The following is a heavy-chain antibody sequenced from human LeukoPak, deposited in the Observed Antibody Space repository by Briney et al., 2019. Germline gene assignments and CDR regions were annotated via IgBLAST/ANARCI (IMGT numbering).Heavy chain of an antibody. CDR1: GFIFDDYA. J-gene: IGHJ4*02. V-gene: IGHV3-9*01. D-gene: IGHD3-10*01. Sequence: GGSLRLSCAASGFIFDDYAMHWVRQAPGKGLEWVSSISWNGGGIGYADSVKGRFTISRDNAKNSLYLQMNSLRADDTALHYCAKDYYYYGSGSLPGHWGQGNLVTVSS. CDR3: AKDYYYYGSGSLPGH. CDR2: ISWNGGGI.